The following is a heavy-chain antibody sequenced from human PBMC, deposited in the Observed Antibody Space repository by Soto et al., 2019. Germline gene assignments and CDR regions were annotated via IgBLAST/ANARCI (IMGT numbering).Heavy chain of an antibody. CDR1: GFTFSSYS. Sequence: GGSLRLSCAASGFTFSSYSMNWVRQAPGKGLEWVSYISSSSSTIYYADSVKGRFTISRDNAKNSLYLQMNSLRAEDTAVYYCARAGGFLGVAAPVDYWGQGTLVTVSS. J-gene: IGHJ4*02. V-gene: IGHV3-48*01. CDR3: ARAGGFLGVAAPVDY. CDR2: ISSSSSTI. D-gene: IGHD2-15*01.